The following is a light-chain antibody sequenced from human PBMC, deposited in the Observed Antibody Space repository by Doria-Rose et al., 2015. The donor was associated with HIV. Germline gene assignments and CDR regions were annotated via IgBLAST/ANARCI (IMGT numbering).Light chain of an antibody. Sequence: IRMTQSPSSLSASVGDRVTITCRASQSISSYLNWYQQKPGKAPKLLIYAASSLQSGVPSRFSGSGSGTDFTLTISSLQPEDFATYYCQQSYSTLMYTFGQGTKLEIK. J-gene: IGKJ2*01. CDR1: QSISSY. V-gene: IGKV1-39*01. CDR2: AAS. CDR3: QQSYSTLMYT.